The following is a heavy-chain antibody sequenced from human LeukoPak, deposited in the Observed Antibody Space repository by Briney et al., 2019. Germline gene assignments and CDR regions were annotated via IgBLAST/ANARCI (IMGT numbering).Heavy chain of an antibody. V-gene: IGHV1-69*10. CDR3: ARGYYDSSGFWYFDL. J-gene: IGHJ2*01. CDR1: GGTFSSYT. Sequence: ASVTVSCKASGGTFSSYTISWVRQAPGQGLEWMGGIIPILGIANYAQKFQGRVTITADKSTSTAYMELSSLRSEDTAVYYCARGYYDSSGFWYFDLWGRGTLVTVSS. D-gene: IGHD3-22*01. CDR2: IIPILGIA.